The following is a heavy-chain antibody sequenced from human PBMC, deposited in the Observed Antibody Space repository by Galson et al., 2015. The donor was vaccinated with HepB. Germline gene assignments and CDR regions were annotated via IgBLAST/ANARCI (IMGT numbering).Heavy chain of an antibody. CDR1: GFTFSSYG. CDR3: AKDLNSQGSRALYYYYYGMDV. J-gene: IGHJ6*02. CDR2: ISYDGSNK. Sequence: SLRLSCAASGFTFSSYGMHWVRQAPGKGLEWVAVISYDGSNKYYADSVKGRFTISRDNSKNTLYLQMNSLRAEDTAVYYCAKDLNSQGSRALYYYYYGMDVWGQGTTVTVSS. D-gene: IGHD1/OR15-1a*01. V-gene: IGHV3-30*18.